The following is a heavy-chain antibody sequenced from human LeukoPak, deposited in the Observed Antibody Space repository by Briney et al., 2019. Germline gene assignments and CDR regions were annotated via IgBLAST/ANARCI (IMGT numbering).Heavy chain of an antibody. Sequence: PGGSLRLSCAASGFTFSSYAMSWVRQAPGKGLEWVSAISGSGGSTYYADSVKGRFTISRDNSKNTLYLQMNSLRAEDTAVYYCAKDPYSSSWYLNGMDVWGQGTTVTVSS. CDR2: ISGSGGST. J-gene: IGHJ6*02. CDR3: AKDPYSSSWYLNGMDV. V-gene: IGHV3-23*01. CDR1: GFTFSSYA. D-gene: IGHD6-13*01.